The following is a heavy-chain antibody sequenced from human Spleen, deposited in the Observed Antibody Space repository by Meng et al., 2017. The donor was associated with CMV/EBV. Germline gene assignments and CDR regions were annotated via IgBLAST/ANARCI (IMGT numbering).Heavy chain of an antibody. D-gene: IGHD2-15*01. V-gene: IGHV3-11*04. CDR1: GFTFSDYY. Sequence: GGSLRLSCAASGFTFSDYYMSWIRQIPGKGLEWISYISSNGQNTYYVDSVKGRFTVSRDNAKNSLYLHMNSLRADDTAIYYCARKISPLRYWGQGTLVTVSS. CDR3: ARKISPLRY. J-gene: IGHJ4*02. CDR2: ISSNGQNT.